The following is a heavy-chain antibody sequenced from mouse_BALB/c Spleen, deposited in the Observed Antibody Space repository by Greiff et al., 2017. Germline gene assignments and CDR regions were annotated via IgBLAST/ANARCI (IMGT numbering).Heavy chain of an antibody. CDR1: GFTFSSFG. V-gene: IGHV5-17*02. J-gene: IGHJ4*01. CDR3: ARSSLLRLRYAMDY. D-gene: IGHD1-2*01. Sequence: EVKVVESGGGLVQPGGSRKLSCAASGFTFSSFGMHWVRQAPEKGLEWVAYISSGSSTIYYADTVKGRFTISRDNPKNTLFLQMTSLRSEDTAMYYCARSSLLRLRYAMDYWGQGTSVTVSS. CDR2: ISSGSSTI.